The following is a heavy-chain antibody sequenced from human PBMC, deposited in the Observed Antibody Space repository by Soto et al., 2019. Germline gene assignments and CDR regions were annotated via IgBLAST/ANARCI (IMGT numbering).Heavy chain of an antibody. CDR3: AKGTTGYYYENWFDP. V-gene: IGHV3-23*01. Sequence: EVQLLESGGGLVQPGGSLILSCAAYGFTFSSYAMSWLRQAPGKGLEWVSAISGSGGSTYYADSVKGRFTISRDNSKNTLYLQMNSLRAEDTAVYYCAKGTTGYYYENWFDPWGQGTLVTVSS. D-gene: IGHD3-22*01. CDR1: GFTFSSYA. CDR2: ISGSGGST. J-gene: IGHJ5*02.